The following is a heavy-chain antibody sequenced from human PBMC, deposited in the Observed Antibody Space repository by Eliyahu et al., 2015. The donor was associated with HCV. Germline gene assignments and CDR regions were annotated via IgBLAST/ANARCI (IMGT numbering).Heavy chain of an antibody. V-gene: IGHV3-74*01. D-gene: IGHD2-21*02. Sequence: EVQLVESGGDLVQPGGSLRLSCAASGFTFSSFWMHWVRQGPGKGLVWVSRISNDGSHTSYADSVKGRFTISRDNAKNTLYLQMNSLRAEDTAIYYCAWDRGALAFCGGDCHNYAFDLWGQGTVVTVSS. CDR1: GFTFSSFW. CDR2: ISNDGSHT. J-gene: IGHJ3*01. CDR3: AWDRGALAFCGGDCHNYAFDL.